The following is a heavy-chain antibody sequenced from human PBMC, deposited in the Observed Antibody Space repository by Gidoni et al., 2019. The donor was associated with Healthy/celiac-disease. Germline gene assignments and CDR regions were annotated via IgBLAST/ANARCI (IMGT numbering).Heavy chain of an antibody. Sequence: EVQLVESGGGRVKHGGSRRLACAASGFTFSSYSMNWVRQAPGKGLVWVSSISSSSSYISYADSVKCRFTISRDNAKNSLYLQMNSLRAEDTAVYYCARDRDYGDSHDWVDYWGQGTLVTVSS. D-gene: IGHD4-17*01. CDR1: GFTFSSYS. CDR3: ARDRDYGDSHDWVDY. CDR2: ISSSSSYI. V-gene: IGHV3-21*01. J-gene: IGHJ4*02.